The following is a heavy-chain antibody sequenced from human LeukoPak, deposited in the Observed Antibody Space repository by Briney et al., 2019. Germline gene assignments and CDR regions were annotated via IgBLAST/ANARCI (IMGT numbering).Heavy chain of an antibody. CDR3: ARGAPGTVVKGYFQH. Sequence: GASVKVSCKASGYTFIRNGISWVRQAPGQGLEWMGWISPYNENRKYLQKLQGRVTLSTDTSTSTAYMELRSLTSDDTAVYYCARGAPGTVVKGYFQHWGQGTLVTVSS. CDR1: GYTFIRNG. D-gene: IGHD4-23*01. CDR2: ISPYNENR. V-gene: IGHV1-18*01. J-gene: IGHJ1*01.